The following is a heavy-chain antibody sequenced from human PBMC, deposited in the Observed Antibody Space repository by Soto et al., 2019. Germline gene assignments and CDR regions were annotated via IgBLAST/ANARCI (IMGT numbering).Heavy chain of an antibody. D-gene: IGHD1-26*01. CDR2: INPSSGTT. J-gene: IGHJ4*02. Sequence: QVQLVQSGAEMKQPGASVKLSCQASGYIFIHCFMHWVRQAPGQGREWMGGINPSSGTTTYAEKFQGRVTVTRDTSTSTVYMELSSLGSGDTAMYYCERSMGETTSLFDYWGQGSLVTVSA. CDR3: ERSMGETTSLFDY. V-gene: IGHV1-46*01. CDR1: GYIFIHCF.